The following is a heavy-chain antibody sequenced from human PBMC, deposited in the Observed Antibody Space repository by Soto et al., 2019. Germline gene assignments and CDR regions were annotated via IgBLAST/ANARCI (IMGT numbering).Heavy chain of an antibody. CDR2: IIPILGIA. V-gene: IGHV1-69*02. J-gene: IGHJ5*01. D-gene: IGHD5-18*01. Sequence: SVKVSCKASGGTFSSYTISWVRQAPGQGLEWMGRIIPILGIANYAQKFQGRVTITADKSTSTAYMELSSLRSDDTAAYYCARVWGMGYSYSFSSFDSWAQRTPVTVSS. CDR1: GGTFSSYT. CDR3: ARVWGMGYSYSFSSFDS.